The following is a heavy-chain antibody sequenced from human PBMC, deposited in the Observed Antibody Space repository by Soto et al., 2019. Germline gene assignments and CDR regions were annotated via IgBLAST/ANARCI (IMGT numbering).Heavy chain of an antibody. CDR2: ISSSSSTI. CDR3: GMEGVMLNWFDH. V-gene: IGHV3-48*02. Sequence: EVQLVESGGGLVQPGGSLRLSCAASGFTFSSYSMNWVRQAPGKGLEWVSYISSSSSTIYYAASVRGRCTISRDNGTKSLYLQMNFVREEDTAVYYCGMEGVMLNWFDHWGQGTLVTVSS. CDR1: GFTFSSYS. D-gene: IGHD3-16*01. J-gene: IGHJ5*02.